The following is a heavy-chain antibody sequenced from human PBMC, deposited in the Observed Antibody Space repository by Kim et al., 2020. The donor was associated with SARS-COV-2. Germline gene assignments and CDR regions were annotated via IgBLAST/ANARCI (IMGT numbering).Heavy chain of an antibody. J-gene: IGHJ6*02. Sequence: ASVKVSCKASGYTFTSYGISWVRQAPGQGLEWMGWISAYNGNTNYAQKLQGRVTMTTDTSTSTAYMELRSLRSDDTAVYYCARDSPGIAVAGPPQYYYYYYGMDVWGQGTTVTVSS. V-gene: IGHV1-18*04. CDR2: ISAYNGNT. CDR1: GYTFTSYG. D-gene: IGHD6-19*01. CDR3: ARDSPGIAVAGPPQYYYYYYGMDV.